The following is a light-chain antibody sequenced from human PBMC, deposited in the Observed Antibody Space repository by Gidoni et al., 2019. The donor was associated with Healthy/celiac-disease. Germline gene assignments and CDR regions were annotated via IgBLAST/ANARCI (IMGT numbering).Light chain of an antibody. CDR1: QDISSY. V-gene: IGKV1-27*01. CDR3: QRTYSEGT. CDR2: SAS. J-gene: IGKJ2*01. Sequence: DIQLTQSPSSLSASVGDRVTITCRVSQDISSYLNWYRQKPGKVPKLLIYSASNLQSGVPSRFSGSGSGTDFTLTICSLQPEDFATYYGQRTYSEGTFGQGTKLEIK.